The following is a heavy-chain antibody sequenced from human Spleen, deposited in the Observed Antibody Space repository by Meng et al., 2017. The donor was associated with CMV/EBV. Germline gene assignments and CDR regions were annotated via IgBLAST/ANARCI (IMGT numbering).Heavy chain of an antibody. Sequence: ASVKVSCKASGYTFTSYGISWVRQAPGQGLDWMGWISSYNGNTNYAQKLQGRVTITADKSTSTAYMELSSLRSEDTAVYYCARGGLGYFAARQSGGWFDPWGQGTLVTVSS. J-gene: IGHJ5*02. V-gene: IGHV1-18*01. D-gene: IGHD6-6*01. CDR2: ISSYNGNT. CDR1: GYTFTSYG. CDR3: ARGGLGYFAARQSGGWFDP.